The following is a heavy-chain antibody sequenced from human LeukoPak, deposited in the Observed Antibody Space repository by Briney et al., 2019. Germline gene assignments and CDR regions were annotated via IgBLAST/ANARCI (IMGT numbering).Heavy chain of an antibody. CDR2: VNPNSGGT. J-gene: IGHJ4*02. CDR1: GYRFTGYY. Sequence: SXXVSCKASGYRFTGYYMHWVRQAPGQGLEWMGWVNPNSGGTIFAQKFQGRVTMTRDTSISTAYMELRSLRSDDTAVYYCARGVAFSDYWGQGTLVTVSS. D-gene: IGHD5-12*01. V-gene: IGHV1-2*02. CDR3: ARGVAFSDY.